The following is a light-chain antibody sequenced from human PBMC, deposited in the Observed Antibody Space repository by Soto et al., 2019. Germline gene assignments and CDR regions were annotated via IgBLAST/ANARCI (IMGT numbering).Light chain of an antibody. Sequence: ALTQPASVSGSPGQSITISCTGTSSDVGSYNLVSWYQQHPGKAPKLMIYEDSKRPSGVSNRFSGSKSGNTASLTISGLQAEDEADYYCCSYAGSSTFYVFGTGTKLTVL. CDR1: SSDVGSYNL. CDR3: CSYAGSSTFYV. CDR2: EDS. J-gene: IGLJ1*01. V-gene: IGLV2-23*01.